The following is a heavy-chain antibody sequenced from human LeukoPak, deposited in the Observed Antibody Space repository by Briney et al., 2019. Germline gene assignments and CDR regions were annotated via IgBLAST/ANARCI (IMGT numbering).Heavy chain of an antibody. V-gene: IGHV3-49*04. J-gene: IGHJ4*02. CDR1: GFTFGDCA. D-gene: IGHD3-10*01. CDR2: IRSKAYGGTT. CDR3: TRSGEVLWFGELSYFDY. Sequence: GRSLRLSCTASGFTFGDCAMSWVRQAPGKGLEWVGFIRSKAYGGTTEYAASVKGRFTISRDDSKSIAYLQMNSLKTEDTAVYYCTRSGEVLWFGELSYFDYWGQGTLVTVSS.